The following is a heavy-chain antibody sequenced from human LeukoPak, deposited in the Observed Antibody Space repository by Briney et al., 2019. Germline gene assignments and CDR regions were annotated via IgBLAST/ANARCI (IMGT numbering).Heavy chain of an antibody. Sequence: SETLSLTCAVYGGSFSGYYWSWIRQPPGKGLEWIGEINHSGSTNYNPSLKSRVTIPVDTSKNQFSLKLSSVTAADTAVYYCARASRGYYDSSGYYYVNYYYGMDFWGQGTTVTVSS. D-gene: IGHD3-22*01. CDR3: ARASRGYYDSSGYYYVNYYYGMDF. CDR1: GGSFSGYY. V-gene: IGHV4-34*01. J-gene: IGHJ6*02. CDR2: INHSGST.